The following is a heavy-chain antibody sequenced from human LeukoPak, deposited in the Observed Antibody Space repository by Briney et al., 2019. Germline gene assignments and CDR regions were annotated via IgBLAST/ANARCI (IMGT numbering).Heavy chain of an antibody. J-gene: IGHJ4*02. D-gene: IGHD2-2*01. CDR2: ISSSSSYI. CDR3: AKEYCSSTTCYGCFDY. Sequence: PGGSLRLSCAASGFTFSSYSMNWVRQAPGKGLEWVSSISSSSSYIYYADSVKGRFTISRDNAKNTLYLQMNSLRAEDTAVYYCAKEYCSSTTCYGCFDYWGQGTLVTVSS. V-gene: IGHV3-21*04. CDR1: GFTFSSYS.